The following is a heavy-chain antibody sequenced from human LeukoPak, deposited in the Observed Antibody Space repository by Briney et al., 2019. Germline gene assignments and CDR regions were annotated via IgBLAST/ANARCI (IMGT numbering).Heavy chain of an antibody. D-gene: IGHD3-10*01. CDR3: ARGAGRTMVRGVTRAWFDP. Sequence: SETLSLTCAVYGGSFSGSYWSWIRQPPGKGLEWIGEINHSGSTNYNPSLKSRVTISVATSKNQFSLKLSSVTAGDTAVYYCARGAGRTMVRGVTRAWFDPWGQGTLVNVSS. CDR2: INHSGST. J-gene: IGHJ5*02. CDR1: GGSFSGSY. V-gene: IGHV4-34*01.